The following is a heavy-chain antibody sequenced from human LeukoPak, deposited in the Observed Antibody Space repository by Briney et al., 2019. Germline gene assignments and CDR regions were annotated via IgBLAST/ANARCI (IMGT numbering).Heavy chain of an antibody. CDR1: GYTFTGCY. CDR3: ARSHHSSSWYGFSY. J-gene: IGHJ4*02. CDR2: INPNSGGT. Sequence: ASVKVSCKASGYTFTGCYMHWVRQAPGQGLEWMGRINPNSGGTNYAQKFQGRVTMTRDTSISTAYMELSRLRSDDTAVYYCARSHHSSSWYGFSYWGQGTLVTVSS. V-gene: IGHV1-2*06. D-gene: IGHD6-13*01.